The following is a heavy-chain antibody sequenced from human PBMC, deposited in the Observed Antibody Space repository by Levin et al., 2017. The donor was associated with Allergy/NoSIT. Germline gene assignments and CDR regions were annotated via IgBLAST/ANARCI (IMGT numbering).Heavy chain of an antibody. CDR1: GGSISSSSYY. D-gene: IGHD3-10*01. J-gene: IGHJ5*02. Sequence: SQTLSLTCTVSGGSISSSSYYWGWIRQPPGKGLEWIGSIYYSGSTYYNPSLKSRVTISVDTSKNQFSLKLSSVTAADTAVYYCARHRSSITMVRGAFDPWGQGTLVTVSS. V-gene: IGHV4-39*01. CDR2: IYYSGST. CDR3: ARHRSSITMVRGAFDP.